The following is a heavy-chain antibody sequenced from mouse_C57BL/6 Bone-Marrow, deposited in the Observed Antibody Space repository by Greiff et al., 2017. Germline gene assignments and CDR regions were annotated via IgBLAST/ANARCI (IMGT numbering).Heavy chain of an antibody. Sequence: VQLQQSGPGLVQPSQSLSITCTVSGFSLTSYGVHWVRQSPGKGLEWLGVIWSGGSTDYNAAIISRLSISKDNSKSQVVFKMNSLQADDTAIYYCARNYDYDTGYYAMYYWGQGTSVTVSS. D-gene: IGHD2-4*01. CDR3: ARNYDYDTGYYAMYY. CDR1: GFSLTSYG. V-gene: IGHV2-2*01. J-gene: IGHJ4*01. CDR2: IWSGGST.